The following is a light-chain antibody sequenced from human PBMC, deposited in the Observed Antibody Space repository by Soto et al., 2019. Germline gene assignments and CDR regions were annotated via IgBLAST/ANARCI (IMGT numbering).Light chain of an antibody. V-gene: IGLV2-8*01. J-gene: IGLJ2*01. CDR2: EVS. CDR1: SSDVGGYNY. Sequence: QSALTQPPSASGSPGQSVTISCTGTSSDVGGYNYVSWYQQHPGKAPKLMIYEVSKRPSGVPDRFSGSKSGNTASLTVSGLRAEDEADYSGSSYAGSNKVFGGGTKLTAL. CDR3: SSYAGSNKV.